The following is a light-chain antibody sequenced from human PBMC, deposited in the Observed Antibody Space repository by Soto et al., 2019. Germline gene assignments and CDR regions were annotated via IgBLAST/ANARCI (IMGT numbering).Light chain of an antibody. CDR1: QGIRND. V-gene: IGKV1-6*01. J-gene: IGKJ1*01. CDR3: LQDYNYPLT. CDR2: AAS. Sequence: AIQMTQSPSSLSAYVGDRVTITCRASQGIRNDLGWYQQKPGKAPKLLIYAASSLQSGVPSRFSGSGSGTDFTLTISSLQPEDFVTYYCLQDYNYPLTFGQGTKVEIK.